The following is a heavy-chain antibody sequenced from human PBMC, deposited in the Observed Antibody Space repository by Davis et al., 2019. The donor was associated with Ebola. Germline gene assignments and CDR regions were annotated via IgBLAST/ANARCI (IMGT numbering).Heavy chain of an antibody. J-gene: IGHJ3*02. CDR2: MNPNSGNT. V-gene: IGHV1-8*01. D-gene: IGHD1-26*01. CDR3: ARTSIVGTTTTASDI. CDR1: GYSFTSYD. Sequence: AASVKVSCKASGYSFTSYDINWVRQASGQGLEWMGWMNPNSGNTAYAQILQGRVTMTTDTSTGTAYMELRSLRSDDTAVYFCARTSIVGTTTTASDIWGQGTMVTVSS.